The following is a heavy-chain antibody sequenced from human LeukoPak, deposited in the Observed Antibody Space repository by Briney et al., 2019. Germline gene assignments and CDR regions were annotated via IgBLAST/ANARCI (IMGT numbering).Heavy chain of an antibody. CDR1: GFTFSTYY. CDR2: IKQDGHEK. CDR3: VRDFGLAYRYDSSGFDF. J-gene: IGHJ4*02. Sequence: GGSLRLSCVRSGFTFSTYYMSWARQAPGEGLEWVAVIKQDGHEKYYVDSVKGGLTIPRDNARNSVDLQMDSLRVHDTAVYYYVRDFGLAYRYDSSGFDFWGQGILVTVSS. D-gene: IGHD3-22*01. V-gene: IGHV3-7*01.